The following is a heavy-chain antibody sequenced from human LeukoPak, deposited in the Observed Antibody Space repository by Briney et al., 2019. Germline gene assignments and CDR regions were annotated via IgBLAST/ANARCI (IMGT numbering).Heavy chain of an antibody. CDR3: ARLRGLDGDYVWYFDY. J-gene: IGHJ4*02. CDR2: ISSSGSTI. Sequence: GGSLRLSCAASGFTFSSYEMNWVRQAPGKGLEWVSYISSSGSTIYYADSVKGRFTISRDNAKNSLYLQMNSLRAEDTAVYYCARLRGLDGDYVWYFDYWGQGTLVTVSS. D-gene: IGHD4-17*01. CDR1: GFTFSSYE. V-gene: IGHV3-48*03.